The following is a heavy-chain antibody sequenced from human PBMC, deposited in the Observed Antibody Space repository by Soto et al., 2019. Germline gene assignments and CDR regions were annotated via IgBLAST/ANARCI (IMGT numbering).Heavy chain of an antibody. CDR1: GFTFSSYA. CDR2: ISGSGGST. CDR3: AKNSGSAGTTSGDY. D-gene: IGHD1-1*01. J-gene: IGHJ4*02. V-gene: IGHV3-23*01. Sequence: EVPLLESGGGLVQPGGSLRLSCAASGFTFSSYAMNWVRQAPGKGLEWVSAISGSGGSTYYADSVKGRFTISRDNSKNTLYLQMNSLRAEDTAVYYCAKNSGSAGTTSGDYWGQGTLVTVSS.